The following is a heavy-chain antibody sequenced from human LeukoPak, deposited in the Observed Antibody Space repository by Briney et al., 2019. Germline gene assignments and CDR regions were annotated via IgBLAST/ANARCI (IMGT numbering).Heavy chain of an antibody. Sequence: GGSLRLSCAASGFTFSNAWMSWVRQAPGKGLEWVGRIKSKTDGGTTDYAAPVKGRFTISRDDSKNTLYLQMNSLKTEDTAVYYCTTGGYGDYNYWYFDLWGRGTLVTVSS. V-gene: IGHV3-15*01. CDR2: IKSKTDGGTT. CDR3: TTGGYGDYNYWYFDL. CDR1: GFTFSNAW. D-gene: IGHD4-17*01. J-gene: IGHJ2*01.